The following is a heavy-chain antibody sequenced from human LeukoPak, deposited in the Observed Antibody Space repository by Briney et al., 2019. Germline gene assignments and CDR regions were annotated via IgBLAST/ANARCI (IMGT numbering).Heavy chain of an antibody. V-gene: IGHV3-30-3*01. D-gene: IGHD3-3*01. CDR2: MSFDGSK. CDR3: ARDWSHDY. CDR1: GFPFSRYA. J-gene: IGHJ4*02. Sequence: GGSLRLSCVGSGFPFSRYALHWIRQAPGKGLEWMAVMSFDGSKDYADSVKGRFTISRDNSRNTLYLQIDDLRPEDTAMFFCARDWSHDYWGQGTLVAVSS.